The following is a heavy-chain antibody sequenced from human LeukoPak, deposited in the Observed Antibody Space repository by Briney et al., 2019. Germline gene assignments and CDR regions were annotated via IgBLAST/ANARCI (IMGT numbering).Heavy chain of an antibody. D-gene: IGHD2-21*02. CDR1: GVSISSGGYY. Sequence: SETLSLTCTVSGVSISSGGYYWSWIRQHPGKGLEWIGYIYYSGSTYYNPSLKSRVTISVDTSKNQFSLKLSSVTAADTAVYYCARGPAYCGGDCYSHIYYYYGMDVWGQGTTVTVSS. CDR2: IYYSGST. CDR3: ARGPAYCGGDCYSHIYYYYGMDV. J-gene: IGHJ6*02. V-gene: IGHV4-31*03.